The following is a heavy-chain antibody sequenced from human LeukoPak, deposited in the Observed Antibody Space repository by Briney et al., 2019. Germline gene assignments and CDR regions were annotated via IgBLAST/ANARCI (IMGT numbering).Heavy chain of an antibody. D-gene: IGHD3-22*01. J-gene: IGHJ4*02. CDR1: GGTFTNYA. CDR3: ASQDASIYSESSTSPTYSD. Sequence: ASAKVSCKASGGTFTNYAFNWVLQAPGQGLEWMGRIIPIFDSAHYAQRFQGRITITTDESSTTAYMTLSSLTSDDTAVYYCASQDASIYSESSTSPTYSDWGQGTLVTVSS. CDR2: IIPIFDSA. V-gene: IGHV1-69*05.